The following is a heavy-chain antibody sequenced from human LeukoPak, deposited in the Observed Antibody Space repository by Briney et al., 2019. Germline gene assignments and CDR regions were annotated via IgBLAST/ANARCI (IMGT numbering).Heavy chain of an antibody. CDR2: ISAYNGNT. J-gene: IGHJ3*02. CDR1: GYTFTGYY. CDR3: ARNSGLLPPVDI. V-gene: IGHV1-18*04. D-gene: IGHD5-18*01. Sequence: ASVKVSCKASGYTFTGYYMHWVRQAPGQGLEWMGWISAYNGNTNYAQKLQGRVTMTTDTSTSTAYMELRSLRSDDTAVYYCARNSGLLPPVDIWGQGTMVTVSS.